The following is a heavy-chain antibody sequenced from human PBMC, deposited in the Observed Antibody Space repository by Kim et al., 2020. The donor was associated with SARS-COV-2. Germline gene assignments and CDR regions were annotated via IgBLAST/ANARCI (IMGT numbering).Heavy chain of an antibody. CDR2: VAT. CDR3: ARDSSGPAY. Sequence: VATSYADSVKGRFTISRDISKNTLYLQMSSLGGEDTAVYYCARDSSGPAYWGQGTLVTVSS. V-gene: IGHV3-53*01. D-gene: IGHD3-22*01. J-gene: IGHJ4*02.